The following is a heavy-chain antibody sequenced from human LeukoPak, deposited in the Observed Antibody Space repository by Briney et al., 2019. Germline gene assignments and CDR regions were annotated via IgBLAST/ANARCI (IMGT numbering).Heavy chain of an antibody. CDR3: AKAEVVITTFFDY. J-gene: IGHJ4*02. V-gene: IGHV3-23*01. CDR2: ISGSGGST. Sequence: GGSLRLSCAASGFTFSSYAMSWVRQAPGKGLEWVSAISGSGGSTHYADSVKGRFTISRDNSKNTLYLQMNSLRAEDTAVYYCAKAEVVITTFFDYWGQGTLVTVSS. CDR1: GFTFSSYA. D-gene: IGHD3-22*01.